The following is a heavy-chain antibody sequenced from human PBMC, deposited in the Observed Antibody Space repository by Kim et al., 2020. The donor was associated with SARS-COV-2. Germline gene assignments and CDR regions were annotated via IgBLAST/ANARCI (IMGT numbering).Heavy chain of an antibody. V-gene: IGHV3-48*03. CDR2: ISSSGSTI. J-gene: IGHJ4*02. CDR3: ARDRGIAVAGWG. Sequence: GGSLRLSCAASGFTFSSYEMNWVRQAPGKGLEWVSYISSSGSTIYYADSVKGRFTISRDNAKNSLYLQMNSLRAEDTAVYYCARDRGIAVAGWGWGQGTLVTVSS. CDR1: GFTFSSYE. D-gene: IGHD6-19*01.